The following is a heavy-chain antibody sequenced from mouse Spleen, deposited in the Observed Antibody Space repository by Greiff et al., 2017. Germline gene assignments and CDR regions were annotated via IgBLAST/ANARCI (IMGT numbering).Heavy chain of an antibody. V-gene: IGHV5-17*01. CDR3: ARSNCMMRTAWFAY. D-gene: IGHD2-3*01. J-gene: IGHJ3*01. CDR1: GFTFSDYG. Sequence: DVKLVESGGGLVKPGGSLKLSCAASGFTFSDYGMHWVRQAPEKGLEWVAYISSGSSTIYYADTVKGRFTISRDNAKNTLFLQMTSLRSEDTAMYYWARSNCMMRTAWFAYWGQGTLVTVSA. CDR2: ISSGSSTI.